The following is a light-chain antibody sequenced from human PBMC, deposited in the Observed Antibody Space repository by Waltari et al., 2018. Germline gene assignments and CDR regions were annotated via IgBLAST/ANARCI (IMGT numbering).Light chain of an antibody. Sequence: QSALTQPASVSGSPGQSITISCTGTSSDVGNYKRVPWYQQHPSKAPKRMISAVSNRPSGVSDRFSGSKSGDMASLTISGLQPEDEAEYFCSSYAGSSKGVFGGGTKVTVL. J-gene: IGLJ2*01. CDR2: AVS. CDR3: SSYAGSSKGV. V-gene: IGLV2-23*02. CDR1: SSDVGNYKR.